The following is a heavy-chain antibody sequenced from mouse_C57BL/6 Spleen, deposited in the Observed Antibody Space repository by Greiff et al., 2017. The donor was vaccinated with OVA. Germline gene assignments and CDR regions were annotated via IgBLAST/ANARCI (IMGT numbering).Heavy chain of an antibody. Sequence: EVKVVESGGGLVKPGGSLKLSCAASGFTFSDYGMHWVRQAPEKGLEWVAYISSGSSTIYYAGTVKGRFTISRDNAKNTLFLQMTSLRSEDTAMYYCARRLYSKDAMDYWGQGTSVTVSS. CDR1: GFTFSDYG. V-gene: IGHV5-17*01. CDR2: ISSGSSTI. D-gene: IGHD2-5*01. J-gene: IGHJ4*01. CDR3: ARRLYSKDAMDY.